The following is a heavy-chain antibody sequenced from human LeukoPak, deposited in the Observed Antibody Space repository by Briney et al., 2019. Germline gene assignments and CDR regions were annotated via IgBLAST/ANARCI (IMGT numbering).Heavy chain of an antibody. D-gene: IGHD6-13*01. CDR2: ISAYNGNT. CDR1: GYTFTSYG. Sequence: ASVKVSCKASGYTFTSYGISWVRQAPGQGLEWMGWISAYNGNTSYAQKFQGRVTMTRDTSTSTVYMELSSLRSEDTAVYYCARDTPGIAAAGTGDYWGQGTLVTVSS. J-gene: IGHJ4*02. CDR3: ARDTPGIAAAGTGDY. V-gene: IGHV1-18*01.